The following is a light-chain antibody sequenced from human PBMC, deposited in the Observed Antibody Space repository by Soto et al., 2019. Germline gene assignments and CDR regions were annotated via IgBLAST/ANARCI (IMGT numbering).Light chain of an antibody. J-gene: IGLJ3*02. CDR2: GNN. CDR3: QSYDISLSGAL. V-gene: IGLV1-40*01. Sequence: QSALTQPPSVSGAPGQGVSISCTGSSSNLGAGHDVHWYQQLQGTAPRLLIYGNNNRPSGVPDRFSGSKSGTLASLAITGPQAEDEATYYCQSYDISLSGALFGGGTKVTVL. CDR1: SSNLGAGHD.